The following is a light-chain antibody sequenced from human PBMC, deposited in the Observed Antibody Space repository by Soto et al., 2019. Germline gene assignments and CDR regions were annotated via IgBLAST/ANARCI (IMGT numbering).Light chain of an antibody. CDR2: LKSDGSH. V-gene: IGLV4-69*01. CDR3: QTWATGIQV. CDR1: SGHNTYS. Sequence: QLVLTQSPSASASLGASVKLTCTLSSGHNTYSIAWHQQQPEKGPRFLMKLKSDGSHSRGDGIPDRFSGSSSGAERYLTISSLQSDDEADYYCQTWATGIQVFGGGTKVTVL. J-gene: IGLJ2*01.